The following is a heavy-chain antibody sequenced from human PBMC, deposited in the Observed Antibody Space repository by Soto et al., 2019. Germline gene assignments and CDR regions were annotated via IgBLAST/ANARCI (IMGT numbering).Heavy chain of an antibody. V-gene: IGHV3-21*01. Sequence: EVQLVESGGGLVKPGGSLRLSCAASGFTFSSYSMNWVRQAPGKGLEWVSSISSSSSYIYYADSVKGRFTISRDNAKNSLYLQMNSLRAEDTAVYYCARGAYGDYAFDYWGQGTLVTVSS. CDR1: GFTFSSYS. D-gene: IGHD4-17*01. CDR3: ARGAYGDYAFDY. CDR2: ISSSSSYI. J-gene: IGHJ4*02.